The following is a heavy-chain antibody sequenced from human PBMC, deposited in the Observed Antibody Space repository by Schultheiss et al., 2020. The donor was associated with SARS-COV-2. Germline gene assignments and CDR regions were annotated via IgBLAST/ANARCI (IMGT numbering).Heavy chain of an antibody. V-gene: IGHV4-4*07. J-gene: IGHJ3*02. D-gene: IGHD5/OR15-5a*01. CDR3: AMGLRHDAFDI. CDR2: ISASGYS. CDR1: GGFISNYY. Sequence: SQTLSLTCNVSGGFISNYYWSWIRQPAGKGLEWIGRISASGYSNYNPSLKSRVTISVDTSKNQFSLKLSSVTAADTAVYYCAMGLRHDAFDIWGQGTMVTVSS.